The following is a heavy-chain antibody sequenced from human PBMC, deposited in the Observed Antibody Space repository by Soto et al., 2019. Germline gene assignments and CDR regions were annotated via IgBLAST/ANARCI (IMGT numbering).Heavy chain of an antibody. CDR2: ISYDGNNK. Sequence: QVPLVESGGGVVQPGRSLRLSCAASGFTFSGYAMHWVRQAPGKGLAWVAVISYDGNNKYYADSVKGRFTISRDNSKNTLFVQMNSLRAEDTAVYYCARDSDPYDSTGYPPYYFDYWGQGTLVTVSS. CDR1: GFTFSGYA. V-gene: IGHV3-30-3*01. D-gene: IGHD3-22*01. J-gene: IGHJ4*02. CDR3: ARDSDPYDSTGYPPYYFDY.